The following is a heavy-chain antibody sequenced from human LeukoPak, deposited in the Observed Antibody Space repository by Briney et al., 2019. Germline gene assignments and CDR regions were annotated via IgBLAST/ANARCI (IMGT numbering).Heavy chain of an antibody. CDR2: MNPNSGNT. J-gene: IGHJ4*02. V-gene: IGHV1-8*03. CDR1: GYTFTSYD. CDR3: ARLGYSYGSPVDY. D-gene: IGHD5-18*01. Sequence: GASVKVSCKASGYTFTSYDINWVRQATGQGLEWMGWMNPNSGNTGYAQKFQGRVTITRNTSISTAYLQWSSLKASDTATYYCARLGYSYGSPVDYWGQGTLVTVSS.